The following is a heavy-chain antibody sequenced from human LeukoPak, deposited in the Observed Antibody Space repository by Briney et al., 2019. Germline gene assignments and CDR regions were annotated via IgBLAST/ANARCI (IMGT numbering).Heavy chain of an antibody. D-gene: IGHD5-24*01. CDR1: GGSITSYY. V-gene: IGHV4-59*01. Sequence: PSETLSLTCTVSGGSITSYYWSWIRQPPGTGLEWIGYIYYSGTTNYNPSLKSRVTISLDTSKNQFSLKVNSVTAADTAVYYCARGDGYNHEIDYWGQGTLVTVSS. CDR3: ARGDGYNHEIDY. J-gene: IGHJ4*02. CDR2: IYYSGTT.